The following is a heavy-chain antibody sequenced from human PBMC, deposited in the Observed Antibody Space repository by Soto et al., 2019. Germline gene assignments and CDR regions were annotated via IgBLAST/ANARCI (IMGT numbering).Heavy chain of an antibody. CDR1: GASVSSYY. V-gene: IGHV4-59*02. J-gene: IGHJ5*02. Sequence: QVQLQQSGPGLVRPSETLSLSCSVAGASVSSYYWSWVRQPPGQGLEWIGYIYYIGAYNYTPSLKCRVTISVDTSKNQFSLKQTSGTDADSAVYYCARTPETRNWLDPWGQGALVPVS. D-gene: IGHD2-15*01. CDR2: IYYIGAY. CDR3: ARTPETRNWLDP.